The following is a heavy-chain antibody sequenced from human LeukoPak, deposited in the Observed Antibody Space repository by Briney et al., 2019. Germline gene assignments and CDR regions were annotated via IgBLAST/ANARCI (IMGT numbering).Heavy chain of an antibody. V-gene: IGHV3-21*01. J-gene: IGHJ5*02. CDR2: ICGDRDYI. CDR1: GFIFSLYS. D-gene: IGHD2-15*01. Sequence: GGSLRLSCAASGFIFSLYSMNGVRQSPGKGLEWVSSICGDRDYIYYSDSVKGRFTNSRVNAKNSLYLQMNSLRAEDTAVYYCAGDHCSGGSCYSTNWFDPWGQGTLVTVSS. CDR3: AGDHCSGGSCYSTNWFDP.